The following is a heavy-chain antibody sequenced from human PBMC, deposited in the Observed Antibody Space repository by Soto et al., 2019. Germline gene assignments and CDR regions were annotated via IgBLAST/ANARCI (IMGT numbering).Heavy chain of an antibody. CDR1: GYTFTGYY. CDR2: INPNSGGT. D-gene: IGHD5-12*01. CDR3: ARDMAGYSGYDPGNYYYYYGVDV. Sequence: GASVKVSCKASGYTFTGYYMHWVRQAPGQGLEWMGWINPNSGGTNYAQKFQGWVTMTRDTSISTAYMELSRLRSDDTAVYYCARDMAGYSGYDPGNYYYYYGVDVWGQGTTVTVSS. V-gene: IGHV1-2*04. J-gene: IGHJ6*02.